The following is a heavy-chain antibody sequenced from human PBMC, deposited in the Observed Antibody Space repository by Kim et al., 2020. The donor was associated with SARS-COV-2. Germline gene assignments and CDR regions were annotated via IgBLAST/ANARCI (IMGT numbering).Heavy chain of an antibody. D-gene: IGHD6-13*01. CDR1: GFTFSSYG. J-gene: IGHJ4*02. Sequence: GGSLRLSCAASGFTFSSYGMHWVRQAPGKGLEWVAVISYDGSNKYYADSVKGRFTISRDNSKNTLYLQMNSLRAEDTAVYYCAKEGTWQQLAYFDYWGQGTLVTVSS. V-gene: IGHV3-30*18. CDR2: ISYDGSNK. CDR3: AKEGTWQQLAYFDY.